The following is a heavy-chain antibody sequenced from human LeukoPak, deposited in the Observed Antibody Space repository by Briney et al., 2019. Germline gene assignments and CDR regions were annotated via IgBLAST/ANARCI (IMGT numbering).Heavy chain of an antibody. CDR2: IYYSGST. CDR3: ARGRRGAVAGTRLGLDY. J-gene: IGHJ4*02. Sequence: SETLSLTCTVSGGSISSYYWSWIRQPPGKGLEWIGYIYYSGSTNYNPSLKSRVTISVDTSKNQFSLKLSSLTAADTAVYYCARGRRGAVAGTRLGLDYWGQGTLVTVSS. CDR1: GGSISSYY. V-gene: IGHV4-59*12. D-gene: IGHD6-19*01.